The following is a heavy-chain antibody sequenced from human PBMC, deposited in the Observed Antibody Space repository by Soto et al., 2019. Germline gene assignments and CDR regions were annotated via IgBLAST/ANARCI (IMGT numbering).Heavy chain of an antibody. CDR2: ISSSSTT. CDR3: ANPVFYYYDSSGYSQWPVDY. J-gene: IGHJ4*02. CDR1: GSTFSTWS. Sequence: GGSLRLSCAASGSTFSTWSMNWVRQAPGKGLEWVSYISSSSTTYYADSVRGRFAISRDNAKNSLYLQMSSLRDEDTAVYYCANPVFYYYDSSGYSQWPVDYWGQGTLVTVSS. D-gene: IGHD3-22*01. V-gene: IGHV3-48*02.